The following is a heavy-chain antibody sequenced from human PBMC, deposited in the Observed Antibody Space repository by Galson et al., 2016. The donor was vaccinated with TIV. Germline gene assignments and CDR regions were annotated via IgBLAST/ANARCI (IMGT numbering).Heavy chain of an antibody. CDR1: SSTSAA. D-gene: IGHD3-3*01. V-gene: IGHV6-1*01. J-gene: IGHJ4*02. CDR2: TYYRSTWYN. CDR3: ARGAPSVFGVIMTLDY. Sequence: SSTSAAWNWIRQSPSRGLEWLGRTYYRSTWYNDYAASLKRRITINPDTSKNQFSLQLTSVTPEDAAVYYCARGAPSVFGVIMTLDYWGQGTLVTVSS.